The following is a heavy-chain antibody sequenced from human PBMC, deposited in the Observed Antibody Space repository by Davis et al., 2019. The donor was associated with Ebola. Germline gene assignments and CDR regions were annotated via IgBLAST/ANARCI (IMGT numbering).Heavy chain of an antibody. CDR3: ARDYYDFWSGYYNYYYYYMDV. CDR2: ISYDGSNK. D-gene: IGHD3/OR15-3a*01. Sequence: PGGSLRLSCAASGFTFSSYAMHWVRQAPGKGLEWVAVISYDGSNKYYADSVKGRFTISRDNSKNTLYLQMNSLRAEDTAVYYCARDYYDFWSGYYNYYYYYMDVWGKGTTVTVSS. V-gene: IGHV3-30-3*01. J-gene: IGHJ6*03. CDR1: GFTFSSYA.